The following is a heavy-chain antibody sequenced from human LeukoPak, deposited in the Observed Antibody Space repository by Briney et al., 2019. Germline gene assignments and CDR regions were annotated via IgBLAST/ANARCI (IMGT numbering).Heavy chain of an antibody. CDR1: GGSISSYY. CDR2: IYYSGST. Sequence: SETLSLTCTVSGGSISSYYWSWIRQPPGKGLEWIAYIYYSGSTNYNPSLKSRVTISVDTSKNQFSLKLSSVTAADTAVYYCARLIAAAGPFDYWGQGTLVTVSS. J-gene: IGHJ4*02. CDR3: ARLIAAAGPFDY. D-gene: IGHD6-13*01. V-gene: IGHV4-59*08.